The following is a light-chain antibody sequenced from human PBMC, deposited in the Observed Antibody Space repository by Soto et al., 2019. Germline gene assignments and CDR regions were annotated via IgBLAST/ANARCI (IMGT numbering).Light chain of an antibody. CDR3: LQDYNYPRT. J-gene: IGKJ1*01. Sequence: ALPMTQSPSSLSASVGDRVTITCRASQDIRTELGWYQQKPGKAPKLLIYGATTLQSGVPSRFSGSGSGTDFTLTISDLQPEDFATYYCLQDYNYPRTFGQGTKVEVK. CDR1: QDIRTE. V-gene: IGKV1-6*01. CDR2: GAT.